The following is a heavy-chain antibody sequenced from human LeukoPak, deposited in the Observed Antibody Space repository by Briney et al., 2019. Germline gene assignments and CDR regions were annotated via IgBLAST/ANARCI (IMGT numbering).Heavy chain of an antibody. J-gene: IGHJ4*02. Sequence: GGSLPHLRTASRFPFCSYTRSSYPQAPGKGLEWVSSISSGSIYIYYADSVKGRFTISRYNAKNTLFLQMNSLRAEATAVYYCARGRGGDFDYWGQGTLVTVSS. CDR3: ARGRGGDFDY. CDR2: ISSGSIYI. CDR1: RFPFCSYT. V-gene: IGHV3-21*01.